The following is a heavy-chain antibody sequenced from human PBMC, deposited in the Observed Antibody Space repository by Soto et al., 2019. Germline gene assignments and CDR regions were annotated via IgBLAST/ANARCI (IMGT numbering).Heavy chain of an antibody. D-gene: IGHD3-22*01. CDR3: ARDQSSGVFDY. CDR1: GYTIINSA. V-gene: IGHV1-18*01. Sequence: QVQLVQSGCEVKQLGASVKVSCKATGYTIINSAIAWVRQAPAQGLEWMGWISPYNGNTNYAQSVQGRVTITTDTSTSTAYMEIRSLRFDDTAVYYCARDQSSGVFDYWGQGTLVTVST. CDR2: ISPYNGNT. J-gene: IGHJ4*02.